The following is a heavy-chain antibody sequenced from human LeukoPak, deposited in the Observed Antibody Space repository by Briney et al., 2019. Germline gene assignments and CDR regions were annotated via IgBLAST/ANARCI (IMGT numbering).Heavy chain of an antibody. CDR1: GYSFTSYW. V-gene: IGHV5-51*01. Sequence: GESLKISCKGSGYSFTSYWIGWVRQMPGKGLEWMGIIYPGDSDTRYSPSFQGQVTISADKSINTAYLQWSSLKASDTAIYYCVRSPAFDRYDYWGQGTLVTVSS. D-gene: IGHD6-25*01. J-gene: IGHJ4*02. CDR3: VRSPAFDRYDY. CDR2: IYPGDSDT.